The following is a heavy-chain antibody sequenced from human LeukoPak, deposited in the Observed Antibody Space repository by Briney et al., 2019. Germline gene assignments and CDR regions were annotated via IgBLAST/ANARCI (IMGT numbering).Heavy chain of an antibody. Sequence: GGSLRLSCAASGFTFSSYAMSWVRQAPGKGLEWVSAISGSGGSTYYADSVKGRFTISRDNSKNTLYLQMNSLRAEDTAVYYCARDSRYYYDSSGPIDYWGQGTLVTVSS. D-gene: IGHD3-22*01. V-gene: IGHV3-23*01. J-gene: IGHJ4*02. CDR3: ARDSRYYYDSSGPIDY. CDR1: GFTFSSYA. CDR2: ISGSGGST.